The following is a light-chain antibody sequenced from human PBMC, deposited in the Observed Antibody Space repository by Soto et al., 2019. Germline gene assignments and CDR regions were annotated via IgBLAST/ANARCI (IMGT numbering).Light chain of an antibody. Sequence: EVVMTQSPVTLSVSPGERATLSCRASQSVRSNLAWYQQKPGQAPRILIHGASTRATGIPARFSGSGSGTEFTLTISSLQSEDFAVYYCQQYNNWWTFGQGTKVEIK. CDR1: QSVRSN. CDR2: GAS. V-gene: IGKV3-15*01. CDR3: QQYNNWWT. J-gene: IGKJ1*01.